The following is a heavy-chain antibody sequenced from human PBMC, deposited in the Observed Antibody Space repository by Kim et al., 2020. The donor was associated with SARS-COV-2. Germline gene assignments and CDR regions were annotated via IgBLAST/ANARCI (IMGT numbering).Heavy chain of an antibody. D-gene: IGHD2-21*01. CDR1: GGSISSYY. V-gene: IGHV4-59*08. CDR3: ASHRGQRLDAFDI. Sequence: SETLSLTCSVSGGSISSYYWSWIRQPPGKGLEWIGYIYYSGSTNYSPSLKSRVTISIDTSKNQFSLKLRSVTAADTAVYYCASHRGQRLDAFDIWGQGTMVPVSS. CDR2: IYYSGST. J-gene: IGHJ3*02.